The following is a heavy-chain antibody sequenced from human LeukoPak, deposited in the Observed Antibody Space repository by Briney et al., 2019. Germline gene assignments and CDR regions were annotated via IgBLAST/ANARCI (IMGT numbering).Heavy chain of an antibody. V-gene: IGHV3-9*01. J-gene: IGHJ3*02. CDR1: GFSFDDYA. Sequence: GGSLRLSCAASGFSFDDYAMHWVRQGPGMGLEWVSGISWSSDSIDYADSVKGRFTISRDNAKNSLYLQMDSLRAEDTALYYCARVPSGSYDAFDIWGQGTMVTVSS. CDR2: ISWSSDSI. D-gene: IGHD1-26*01. CDR3: ARVPSGSYDAFDI.